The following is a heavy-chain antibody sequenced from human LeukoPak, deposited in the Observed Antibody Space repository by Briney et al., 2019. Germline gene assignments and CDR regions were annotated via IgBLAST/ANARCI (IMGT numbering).Heavy chain of an antibody. Sequence: PGGSLRLSCAASGFTFDDYAMHWVRQAPGKGLEWVSGISWNSGSIGYADSVKGRFTISRDNAKNSLYLQMNSLRAEDTALYYCAKGVRRYCSSTSRNYFDYWGQGTLVTVSS. CDR2: ISWNSGSI. D-gene: IGHD2-2*01. J-gene: IGHJ4*02. CDR3: AKGVRRYCSSTSRNYFDY. CDR1: GFTFDDYA. V-gene: IGHV3-9*01.